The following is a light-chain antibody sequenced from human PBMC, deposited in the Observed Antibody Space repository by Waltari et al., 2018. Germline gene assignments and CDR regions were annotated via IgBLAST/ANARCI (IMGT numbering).Light chain of an antibody. CDR3: KQVDSCPRT. J-gene: IGKJ1*01. Sequence: DIQMTQSPSSVSASVGDRVTLTCRASQGISSRLAWYQRKPGNAPKLLIYDASMLNSGVPARFNGSGAGTEFTLTISSLQPEDVGTYYCKQVDSCPRTCGQGTKVEVK. V-gene: IGKV1-12*01. CDR2: DAS. CDR1: QGISSR.